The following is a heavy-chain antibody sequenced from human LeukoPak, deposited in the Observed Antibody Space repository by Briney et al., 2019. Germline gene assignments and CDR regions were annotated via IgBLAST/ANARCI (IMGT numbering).Heavy chain of an antibody. CDR3: ARGVDLYGDYLYYFDY. V-gene: IGHV4-61*05. D-gene: IGHD4-17*01. J-gene: IGHJ4*02. CDR2: IYYSGST. Sequence: SETLSLTCTVSGGSISTSNYYWGWIRQPPGKGLEWIGYIYYSGSTNYNPSLKSRVTISVDTSKNQFSLKLSSVTAADTAVYYCARGVDLYGDYLYYFDYWGQGTLVTVSS. CDR1: GGSISTSNYY.